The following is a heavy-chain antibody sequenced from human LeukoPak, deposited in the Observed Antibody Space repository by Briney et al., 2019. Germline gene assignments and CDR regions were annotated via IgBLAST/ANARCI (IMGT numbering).Heavy chain of an antibody. J-gene: IGHJ3*02. V-gene: IGHV1-24*01. Sequence: ASVTVSCTVSGSTLTELPIYWVRQAPGRGLEWVGGFDPEDGDTMYTETVQGRVTMTEDTSTETAYMELSSLRSEDTAVYYCATAEATDDAFDIWGQGTMVTVS. D-gene: IGHD2-21*02. CDR3: ATAEATDDAFDI. CDR2: FDPEDGDT. CDR1: GSTLTELP.